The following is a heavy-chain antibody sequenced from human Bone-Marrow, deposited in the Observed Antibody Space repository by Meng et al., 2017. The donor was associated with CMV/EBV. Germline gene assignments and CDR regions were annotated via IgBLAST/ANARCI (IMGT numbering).Heavy chain of an antibody. D-gene: IGHD3-3*01. CDR3: ARDRSDFWNGYFYY. CDR2: INHSGST. J-gene: IGHJ4*02. Sequence: SQTLPLTCAVYGGSFSGYYWSWIRQPPGKGLEWIGEINHSGSTNYNPSLKSRVTISVDTSKNQFSLKVTSVTAADTAVYYCARDRSDFWNGYFYYWGQGALVTVSS. CDR1: GGSFSGYY. V-gene: IGHV4-34*01.